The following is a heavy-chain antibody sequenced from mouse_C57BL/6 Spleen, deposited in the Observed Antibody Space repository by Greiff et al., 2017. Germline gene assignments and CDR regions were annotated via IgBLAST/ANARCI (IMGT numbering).Heavy chain of an antibody. CDR2: IHPNSGST. CDR1: GYTFTSYW. CDR3: ARGGYNGDFDY. J-gene: IGHJ2*01. D-gene: IGHD2-14*01. Sequence: QVQLQQPGAELVKPGASVKLSCKASGYTFTSYWMHWVKQRPGQGLEWIGMIHPNSGSTNYNEKFKSQATLTVDKSSSTAYMQLSSLTSEDSAVYYCARGGYNGDFDYWGQGTTLTVSS. V-gene: IGHV1-64*01.